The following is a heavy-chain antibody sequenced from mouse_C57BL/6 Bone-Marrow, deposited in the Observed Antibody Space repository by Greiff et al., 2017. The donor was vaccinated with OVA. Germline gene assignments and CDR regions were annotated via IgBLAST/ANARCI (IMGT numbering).Heavy chain of an antibody. J-gene: IGHJ4*01. Sequence: VKPGASVKISCKVSGYTFTDHTIHWMKQRPEQGLEWIGYIYPRDGSTKYNEKFKGKATLTADKSSSTAYMQLNSLTSEDSAVYFCATAQATYYYAMDYWGQGTSVTVSS. CDR1: GYTFTDHT. D-gene: IGHD3-2*02. V-gene: IGHV1-78*01. CDR2: IYPRDGST. CDR3: ATAQATYYYAMDY.